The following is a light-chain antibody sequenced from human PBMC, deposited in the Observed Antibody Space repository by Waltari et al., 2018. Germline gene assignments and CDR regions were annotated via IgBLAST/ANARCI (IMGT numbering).Light chain of an antibody. Sequence: DIQMTQSPYSLSASVGDTVTITCRASQSISNYSAWYQQKPGKAPILLIYKASILKSGVSSRFSGSGSGTQFTLTISSLQPGDFATYYCQQYNTYSSFGQGTKLEIK. CDR3: QQYNTYSS. V-gene: IGKV1-5*03. J-gene: IGKJ2*01. CDR2: KAS. CDR1: QSISNY.